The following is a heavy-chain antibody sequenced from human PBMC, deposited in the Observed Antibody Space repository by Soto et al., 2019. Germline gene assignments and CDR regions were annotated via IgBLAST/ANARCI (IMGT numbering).Heavy chain of an antibody. J-gene: IGHJ6*03. CDR2: IYSGST. D-gene: IGHD3-10*01. CDR3: ARHLKSGELRYYYYYYMDV. CDR1: GGSFSSSSYY. Sequence: PSETLSRTCTVSGGSFSSSSYYWGWIRQPPGKGLEWIGSIYSGSTYYNPSLKSRVSISVDTSKNQFSLKLSSVTAADTAVYYCARHLKSGELRYYYYYYMDVWGKGTTVTVSS. V-gene: IGHV4-39*01.